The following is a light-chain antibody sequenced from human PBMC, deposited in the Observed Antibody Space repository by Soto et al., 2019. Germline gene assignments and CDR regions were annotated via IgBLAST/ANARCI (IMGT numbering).Light chain of an antibody. J-gene: IGLJ3*02. CDR3: SSYAASNNFYFV. Sequence: SVLTQPPSASGSPGQSVTLSCTGTSSDVGGYNYVSWYQQYPGRAPKLMIYEVTKRPSGVPDRFSGSKSGNTASLTVSGLRAEDEADYYCSSYAASNNFYFVFGGGTKLTVL. CDR2: EVT. V-gene: IGLV2-8*01. CDR1: SSDVGGYNY.